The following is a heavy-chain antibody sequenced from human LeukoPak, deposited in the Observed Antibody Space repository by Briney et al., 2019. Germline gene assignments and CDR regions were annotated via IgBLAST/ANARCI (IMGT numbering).Heavy chain of an antibody. D-gene: IGHD6-13*01. Sequence: SETLSLTCTVSGGSISSYYWSWIRQPPGKGLEWIGYIYYSGSTNYNPSLKSRVTLSVDTSKNQFSLKLNSVTAADTAVYYCARGGSSWGYYFDYWGQGTLVTVSS. CDR3: ARGGSSWGYYFDY. CDR1: GGSISSYY. J-gene: IGHJ4*02. CDR2: IYYSGST. V-gene: IGHV4-59*01.